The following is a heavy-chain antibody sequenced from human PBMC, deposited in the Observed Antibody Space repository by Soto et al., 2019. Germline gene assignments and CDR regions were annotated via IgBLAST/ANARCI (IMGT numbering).Heavy chain of an antibody. D-gene: IGHD3-22*01. J-gene: IGHJ5*02. CDR1: ADSIRDSF. CDR3: ARGCDDTSGHHLGHLFDA. Sequence: PSQSLSLTCTLSADSIRDSFWSWVRQPPGNGLEWIGLVPHTVNTNYNPSLETRVTMLVDTSVHRFSIALTSVTSADTGIYNCARGCDDTSGHHLGHLFDAWGPGTLVTVSS. V-gene: IGHV4-59*01. CDR2: VPHTVNT.